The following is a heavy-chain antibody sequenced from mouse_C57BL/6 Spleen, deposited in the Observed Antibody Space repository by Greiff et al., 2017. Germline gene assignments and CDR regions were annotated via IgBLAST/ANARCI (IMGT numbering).Heavy chain of an antibody. CDR2: IYPGDGDT. V-gene: IGHV1-80*01. D-gene: IGHD2-3*01. CDR3: ARKIYDGYSFFDY. Sequence: VHLVESGAELVKPGASVKISCKASGYAFSSYWMNWVKQRPGKGLEWIGQIYPGDGDTNYNGKFKGKATLTADKSSSTAYMQLSSLTSEDSAVYFCARKIYDGYSFFDYWGQGTTLTVSS. J-gene: IGHJ2*01. CDR1: GYAFSSYW.